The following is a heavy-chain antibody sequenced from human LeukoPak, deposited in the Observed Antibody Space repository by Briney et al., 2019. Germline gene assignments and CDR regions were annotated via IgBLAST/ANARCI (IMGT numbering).Heavy chain of an antibody. CDR1: GYTFTGYY. J-gene: IGHJ4*02. CDR2: INPNSGGT. V-gene: IGHV1-2*06. CDR3: ARAVVVTVPLDY. Sequence: ASAKVSCKASGYTFTGYYMRWVRQAPGQGLEWMGRINPNSGGTNYAQKFQGRVTMTRDTSISTAYMELSRLRSDDTAVYYCARAVVVTVPLDYWGQGTLVTVSS. D-gene: IGHD2-21*02.